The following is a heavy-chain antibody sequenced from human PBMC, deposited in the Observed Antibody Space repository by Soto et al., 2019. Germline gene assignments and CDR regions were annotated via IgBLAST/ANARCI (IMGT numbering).Heavy chain of an antibody. CDR3: ARLPRDCTKTSCYYADH. CDR2: MYPGDSDT. D-gene: IGHD3-22*01. V-gene: IGHV5-51*01. Sequence: HGESLKICCRGSGYDFNTNWFGWVRQLPGRGLEWVGIMYPGDSDTRLHPSLQGHVTLSADVTVSTAFLQWRTLKTSDSGMYFCARLPRDCTKTSCYYADHCGQRTSVTVSS. CDR1: GYDFNTNW. J-gene: IGHJ4*02.